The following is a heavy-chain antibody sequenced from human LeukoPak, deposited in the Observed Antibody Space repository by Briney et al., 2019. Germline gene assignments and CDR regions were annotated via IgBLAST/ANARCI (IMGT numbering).Heavy chain of an antibody. V-gene: IGHV1-2*02. CDR1: GYTFTDYY. CDR3: ARDTEGTPTMCGTKAFDY. D-gene: IGHD5-12*01. J-gene: IGHJ4*02. Sequence: GASVKVSCKTSGYTFTDYYMHWLRQAPGQGLEWMGWINPNSGGTNFAQKFQGRVKMTRDASISTAYMELSRLRSDDTAMYYCARDTEGTPTMCGTKAFDYWGQGTLVTVSS. CDR2: INPNSGGT.